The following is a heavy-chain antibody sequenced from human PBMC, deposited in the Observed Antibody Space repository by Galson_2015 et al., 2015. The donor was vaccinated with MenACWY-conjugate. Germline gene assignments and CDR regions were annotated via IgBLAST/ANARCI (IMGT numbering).Heavy chain of an antibody. Sequence: SLRLSCAASGFTFSSYAMSWVRQAPGTGLEWVSAISGSGGSTYYADSVKGRFTISRDNSKNTLYLQMNSLRAEDTAGYYCAKVSYSYGVEKCHFDDRGQGTLVPVSS. CDR2: ISGSGGST. D-gene: IGHD5-18*01. CDR1: GFTFSSYA. CDR3: AKVSYSYGVEKCHFDD. J-gene: IGHJ4*02. V-gene: IGHV3-23*01.